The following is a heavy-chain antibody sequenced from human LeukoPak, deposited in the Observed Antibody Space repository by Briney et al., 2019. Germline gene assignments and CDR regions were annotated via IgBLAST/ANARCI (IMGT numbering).Heavy chain of an antibody. Sequence: TGGSLRLSCAASGFTFSSYWMHWVRQAPGKGLVWVSYINTAGSSTSYADSVKGRFTISRDNAKNTLYLQMNSLRAEDTAVYYCFAEGAVAGPYDYWGQGTLVTVSS. CDR3: FAEGAVAGPYDY. D-gene: IGHD6-19*01. CDR1: GFTFSSYW. J-gene: IGHJ4*02. CDR2: INTAGSST. V-gene: IGHV3-74*01.